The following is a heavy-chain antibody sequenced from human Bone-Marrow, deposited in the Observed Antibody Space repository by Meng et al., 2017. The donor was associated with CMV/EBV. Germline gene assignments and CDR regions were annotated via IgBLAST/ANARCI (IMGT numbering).Heavy chain of an antibody. CDR3: ARSPLPVWRGYSVFDY. V-gene: IGHV4-34*01. J-gene: IGHJ4*02. CDR2: INHSGST. CDR1: GGSFSGYY. Sequence: SETLSLTCAVYGGSFSGYYWSWIRQPPGKGLEWIGEINHSGSTNYNPSLKSRVTISVDTSKNQFSLKLSPVTAADTAVYYCARSPLPVWRGYSVFDYWGQGTLVTVSS. D-gene: IGHD3-3*01.